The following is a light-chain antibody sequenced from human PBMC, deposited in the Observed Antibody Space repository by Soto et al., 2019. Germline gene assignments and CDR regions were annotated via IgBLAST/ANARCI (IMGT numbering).Light chain of an antibody. CDR3: SSYTTANTLTYA. Sequence: QSVLTQPASVSGSPGQSITISCTATSSDVGTYDFVSWYQHHPGKAPKLIIFDVTNRPSGVSRRFSGSRSDNAASLTISGLQPEDEAFYYCSSYTTANTLTYAFGTGTKVTVL. CDR1: SSDVGTYDF. CDR2: DVT. V-gene: IGLV2-14*03. J-gene: IGLJ1*01.